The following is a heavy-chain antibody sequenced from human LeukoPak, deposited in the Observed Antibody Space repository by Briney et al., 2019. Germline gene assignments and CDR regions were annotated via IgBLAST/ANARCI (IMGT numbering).Heavy chain of an antibody. CDR1: GESFSGHY. J-gene: IGHJ6*04. CDR2: VNHSGST. V-gene: IGHV4-34*01. Sequence: PSETLSLTCAVYGESFSGHYWSWIRQPPGKRLEWIGEVNHSGSTNYNPSLRGRVTISEDTSKNQFSLKLSSVTAADTAVYYCARVSGYSADVWGTGTPVTVSS. D-gene: IGHD5-18*01. CDR3: ARVSGYSADV.